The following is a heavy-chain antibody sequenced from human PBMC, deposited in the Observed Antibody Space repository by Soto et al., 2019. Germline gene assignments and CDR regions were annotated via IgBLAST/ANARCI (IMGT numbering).Heavy chain of an antibody. J-gene: IGHJ4*02. CDR2: ISYDGSDK. V-gene: IGHV3-30*18. Sequence: HLVESGGGVVQPGTSLRLSCAASGFTFNTYGMHWVRQAPGKGLEWVAVISYDGSDKFYADSVKGRFTIFRDNSKNTLYLQMSSLRPEDTAIYYCAKSPNFYCSSPNCYKYYFDYWGQGTLVTVSS. D-gene: IGHD2-2*02. CDR3: AKSPNFYCSSPNCYKYYFDY. CDR1: GFTFNTYG.